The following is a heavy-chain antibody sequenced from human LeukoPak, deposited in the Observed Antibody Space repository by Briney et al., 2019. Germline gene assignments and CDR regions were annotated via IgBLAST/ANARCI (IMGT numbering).Heavy chain of an antibody. V-gene: IGHV4-39*01. D-gene: IGHD6-19*01. J-gene: IGHJ4*02. CDR3: AATIAVAGTSFPYFDC. CDR2: IYYNGKT. CDR1: GGSISSSSYY. Sequence: SETLSLTCTVSGGSISSSSYYWGWIRQPPGMGLEWIGSIYYNGKTFYNPSFKSRVTISADKSKNQFSLELSSVTAADTAVYYCAATIAVAGTSFPYFDCWGQGTLVTVSS.